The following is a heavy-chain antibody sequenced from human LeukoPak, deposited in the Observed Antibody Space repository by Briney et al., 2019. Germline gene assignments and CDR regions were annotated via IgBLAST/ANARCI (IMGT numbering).Heavy chain of an antibody. Sequence: ASVKVSCKASGYTFISYYIHWVRQAPGQGLEWMGIINPSGGSTRYAQKFRGRVTMTRDTSTGTIYMELSSLRSEDTAVYFCARDSGTVSDAFDIWGQGTMVTVSS. CDR1: GYTFISYY. CDR2: INPSGGST. CDR3: ARDSGTVSDAFDI. J-gene: IGHJ3*02. V-gene: IGHV1-46*01. D-gene: IGHD4-11*01.